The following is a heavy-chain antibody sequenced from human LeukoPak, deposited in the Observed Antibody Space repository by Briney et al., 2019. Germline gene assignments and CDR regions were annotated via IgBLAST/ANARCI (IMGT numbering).Heavy chain of an antibody. CDR2: IYTSGST. CDR1: GGSISSYY. V-gene: IGHV4-4*07. Sequence: SETLSLTCTVSGGSISSYYWSWIRQPAGKGLEWIGRIYTSGSTNYNPSLKSRVTMSVDTSKNQFSLKLSSVTAADTAVYYCARVLSGWYFTGENHDAFDIWGQGTMVTVSS. J-gene: IGHJ3*02. D-gene: IGHD6-19*01. CDR3: ARVLSGWYFTGENHDAFDI.